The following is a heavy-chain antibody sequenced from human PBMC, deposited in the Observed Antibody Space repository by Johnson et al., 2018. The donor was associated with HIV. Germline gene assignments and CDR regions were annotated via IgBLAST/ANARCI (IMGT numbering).Heavy chain of an antibody. CDR2: IKEHGSNK. CDR3: AKDGGGPCLEAGTRNAFDI. D-gene: IGHD6-13*01. V-gene: IGHV3-7*01. Sequence: EVQLVESGGGLVQPGGSLRLSCAASGFTFSGSWMSWVRQAPGKGLEWVANIKEHGSNKYYADSVKGRFTISRDNSKNTLYLQMNSLRAEDTAVYYCAKDGGGPCLEAGTRNAFDIWGQGTMVTVSS. J-gene: IGHJ3*02. CDR1: GFTFSGSW.